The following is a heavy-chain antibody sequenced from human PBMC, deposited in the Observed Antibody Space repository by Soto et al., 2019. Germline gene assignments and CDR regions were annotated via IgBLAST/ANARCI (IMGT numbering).Heavy chain of an antibody. CDR1: GYSFTSYW. CDR3: ARFVSGYCSGGSCSGGYFDY. J-gene: IGHJ4*02. V-gene: IGHV5-51*01. Sequence: GESLKISCKGSGYSFTSYWIGWVRQMPGIGLEWMGIIYPGDSDTRYSPSFQGQVTISADKSISTAYLQWSSLKASDTAMYYCARFVSGYCSGGSCSGGYFDYWGQGTLVTVSS. D-gene: IGHD2-15*01. CDR2: IYPGDSDT.